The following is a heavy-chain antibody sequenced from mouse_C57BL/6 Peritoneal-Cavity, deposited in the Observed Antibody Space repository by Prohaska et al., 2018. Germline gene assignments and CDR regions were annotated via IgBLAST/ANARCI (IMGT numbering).Heavy chain of an antibody. D-gene: IGHD2-3*01. V-gene: IGHV5-15*01. CDR3: ARGYDGYSYAMDY. Sequence: EVKLVESGGGLVQPGGSLKLSCAASGFTFSDYGMAWVRQAPRKGPEWVAFISNLAYSIYYADTVTGRFTISRENAKNTLYLEMSSLRSEDTAMYYCARGYDGYSYAMDYWGQGTSVTVSS. J-gene: IGHJ4*01. CDR1: GFTFSDYG. CDR2: ISNLAYSI.